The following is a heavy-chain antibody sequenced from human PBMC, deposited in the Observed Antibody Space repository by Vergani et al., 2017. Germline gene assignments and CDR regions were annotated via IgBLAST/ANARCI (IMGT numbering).Heavy chain of an antibody. CDR1: GGSFSGYY. CDR3: ARRTAAGRDPLGY. CDR2: INHSGST. Sequence: QVQLQQWGAGLLKPSETLSLTCAVYGGSFSGYYWSWIRQPPGKGLEWIGEINHSGSTNYNPSLKSRVTISVDTSKNQFSLKLSSVTAADTAVYYCARRTAAGRDPLGYWGQGTLVTVSA. D-gene: IGHD6-13*01. J-gene: IGHJ4*02. V-gene: IGHV4-34*01.